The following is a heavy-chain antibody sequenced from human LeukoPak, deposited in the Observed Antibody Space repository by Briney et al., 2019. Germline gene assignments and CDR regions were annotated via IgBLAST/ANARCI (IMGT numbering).Heavy chain of an antibody. CDR1: GFTFDDYA. V-gene: IGHV3-9*01. Sequence: GGSLRLSCAASGFTFDDYAMHWVRQAPGKGLEWVSGISWNSGSIGYADSVKGRFTISRDNAKNSLYLQMNSLRAEDTAVYYCARVAARPYYYYMDVWGKGTTVTVSS. J-gene: IGHJ6*03. CDR2: ISWNSGSI. D-gene: IGHD6-6*01. CDR3: ARVAARPYYYYMDV.